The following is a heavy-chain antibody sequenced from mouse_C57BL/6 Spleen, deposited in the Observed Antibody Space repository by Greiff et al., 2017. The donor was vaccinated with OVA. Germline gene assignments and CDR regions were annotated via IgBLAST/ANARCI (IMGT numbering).Heavy chain of an antibody. V-gene: IGHV5-6*01. Sequence: EVHLVESGGDLVKPGGSLKLSCAASGFTFSSYGMSWVRLTPDKRLEWVATISSGGSYTYYPDSVKGRFTISRDNAKDTLYLQMSSLKSEDTDMYYCSRREDGGLRQGSWFAYWGQGTLDTVAA. CDR2: ISSGGSYT. CDR1: GFTFSSYG. J-gene: IGHJ3*01. D-gene: IGHD2-4*01. CDR3: SRREDGGLRQGSWFAY.